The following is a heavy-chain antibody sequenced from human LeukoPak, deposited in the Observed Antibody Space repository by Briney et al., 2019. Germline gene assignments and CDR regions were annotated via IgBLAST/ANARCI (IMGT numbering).Heavy chain of an antibody. Sequence: ASVKVSCKVSGYTLTELSMHWVRQAPGKGLEWMGGFDPEDGETIYAQKFQGRVTMTEDTSTDTAYMELSSLRSEDTAVYYCAAVGNFGEHLDYYYYGMDVWGQETTVTVSS. D-gene: IGHD3-10*01. CDR1: GYTLTELS. CDR2: FDPEDGET. V-gene: IGHV1-24*01. CDR3: AAVGNFGEHLDYYYYGMDV. J-gene: IGHJ6*02.